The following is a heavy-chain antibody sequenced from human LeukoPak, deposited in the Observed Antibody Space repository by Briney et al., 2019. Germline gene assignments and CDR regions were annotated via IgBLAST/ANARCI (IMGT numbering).Heavy chain of an antibody. CDR3: ARATKVVSGQAAWFDP. CDR1: GYTFTGDY. CDR2: INSDSGGT. D-gene: IGHD5/OR15-5a*01. Sequence: ASVRVSCKASGYTFTGDYIYWVRQPPGQELEWMGWINSDSGGTNSAQKFQGRVTMTRDTSISTANMELSSLTSDDTAVYYCARATKVVSGQAAWFDPWGQGTLVTVSS. V-gene: IGHV1-2*02. J-gene: IGHJ5*02.